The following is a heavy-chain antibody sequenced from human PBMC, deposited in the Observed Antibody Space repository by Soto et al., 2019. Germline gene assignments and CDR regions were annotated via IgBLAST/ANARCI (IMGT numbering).Heavy chain of an antibody. D-gene: IGHD6-19*01. CDR2: ISSNGGST. CDR1: GFTFSSYA. V-gene: IGHV3-64D*06. CDR3: VKTSIAVAASGWFDP. Sequence: GGSLRLSCSASGFTFSSYAMHWVRQAPGKGLEYVSAISSNGGSTYYADSVKGRFTISRDNSNNTLYLQMSSLRAEDTAVYYCVKTSIAVAASGWFDPWGQGTLVTVSS. J-gene: IGHJ5*02.